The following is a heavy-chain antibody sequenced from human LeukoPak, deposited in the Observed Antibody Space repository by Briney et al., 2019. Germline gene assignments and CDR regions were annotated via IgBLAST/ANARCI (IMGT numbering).Heavy chain of an antibody. CDR3: AGYNCSSTTCYTGGFDY. Sequence: GGSLRLSCAASGFTFSSYALSWVRQAPGKGLEWVSAISGRGSSTYYADSVKGRFTISRDNSKNTLYLQMNSLRADDTAIYYCAGYNCSSTTCYTGGFDYWGQGTLVTVSS. D-gene: IGHD2-2*02. CDR2: ISGRGSST. CDR1: GFTFSSYA. J-gene: IGHJ4*02. V-gene: IGHV3-23*01.